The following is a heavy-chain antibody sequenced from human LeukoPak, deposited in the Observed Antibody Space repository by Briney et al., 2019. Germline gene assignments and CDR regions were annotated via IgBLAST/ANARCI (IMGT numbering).Heavy chain of an antibody. D-gene: IGHD3-10*01. V-gene: IGHV4-39*01. Sequence: SETLSLTCTVSGGSISSSSYYWGWIRQPPGKGLEWIGSIYYSGSTYYNPSLKSRVTISVDTSKNQFSLKLSSVTAADTAVYYCARHYGSGSYYGWAFDYWGQGTLVAVSS. J-gene: IGHJ4*02. CDR2: IYYSGST. CDR1: GGSISSSSYY. CDR3: ARHYGSGSYYGWAFDY.